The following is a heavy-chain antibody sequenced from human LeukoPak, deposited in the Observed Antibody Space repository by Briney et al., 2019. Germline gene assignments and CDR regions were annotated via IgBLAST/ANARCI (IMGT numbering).Heavy chain of an antibody. V-gene: IGHV4-39*07. J-gene: IGHJ4*02. CDR3: ARVGSNFDY. Sequence: SETLSLTCTVSGDSVTSSSYSWGWIRQSPGKGLEWIGTIYYYGSTYYNPSLKSRVTMPLDTSKNQFSLKLSSVTAADTAVYYCARVGSNFDYWGQGTLVTVSS. CDR1: GDSVTSSSYS. D-gene: IGHD2-2*03. CDR2: IYYYGST.